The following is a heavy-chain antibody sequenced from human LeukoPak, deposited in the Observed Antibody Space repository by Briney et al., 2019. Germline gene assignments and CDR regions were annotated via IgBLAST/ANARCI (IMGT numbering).Heavy chain of an antibody. J-gene: IGHJ4*02. CDR2: TYYRSKWYN. CDR3: ARSTGWLNGN. CDR1: GDSVSSNSAA. Sequence: SQTLSLTCAISGDSVSSNSAAWNWLRQSPSRGLECLGRTYYRSKWYNDYAVSVKSRITINPDTSKNQFSLHLNSVTPEDAAVYYCARSTGWLNGNWGQGTLVTVSS. V-gene: IGHV6-1*01. D-gene: IGHD2-8*02.